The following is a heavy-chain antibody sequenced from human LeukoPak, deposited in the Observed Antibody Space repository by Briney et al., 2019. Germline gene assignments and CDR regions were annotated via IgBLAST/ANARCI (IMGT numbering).Heavy chain of an antibody. CDR1: GFTFSSYG. D-gene: IGHD2-15*01. CDR2: ISYDGSNK. Sequence: GGSLRLSCAASGFTFSSYGMHWVRQAPGKGLEWVAVISYDGSNKYYADSVKGRFTISRDNSKNTLYLQMNSLRAEDTAVYYCARDSVCSGGSCYSSSSDYWGQGTLVTVSS. J-gene: IGHJ4*02. V-gene: IGHV3-30*19. CDR3: ARDSVCSGGSCYSSSSDY.